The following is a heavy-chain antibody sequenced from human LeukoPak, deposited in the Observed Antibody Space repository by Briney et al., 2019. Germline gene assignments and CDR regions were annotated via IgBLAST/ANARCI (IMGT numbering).Heavy chain of an antibody. D-gene: IGHD6-13*01. V-gene: IGHV3-53*01. CDR1: GFTVSDNY. J-gene: IGHJ5*02. CDR2: MYSRGDT. CDR3: ARDAPQVPAAGVLAS. Sequence: GGSLRLSCAASGFTVSDNYMSWVRQAPGKGLEWVSVMYSRGDTYYADSVKGRFTFSRDISKNTLYLPMNGLRPEDTAMYYCARDAPQVPAAGVLASWGQGTLVTVSS.